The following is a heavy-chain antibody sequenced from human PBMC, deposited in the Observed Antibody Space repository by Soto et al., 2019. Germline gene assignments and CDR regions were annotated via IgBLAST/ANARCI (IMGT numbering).Heavy chain of an antibody. CDR3: ARDYVYGAGQYGDLTYYFDY. CDR1: GFTFSSYG. J-gene: IGHJ4*02. V-gene: IGHV3-33*01. CDR2: IWYDGSNK. Sequence: QVQLVESGGGVVQPGRSLRLSCAASGFTFSSYGMHWVRQAPGKGLGWVAVIWYDGSNKYYADSVKGRFTISRDNSKNTLYLQMNSLRAEDTAVYYCARDYVYGAGQYGDLTYYFDYWGQGTLVTVSS. D-gene: IGHD4-17*01.